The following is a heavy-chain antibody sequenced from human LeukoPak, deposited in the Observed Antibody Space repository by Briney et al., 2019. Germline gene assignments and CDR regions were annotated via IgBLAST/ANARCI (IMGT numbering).Heavy chain of an antibody. J-gene: IGHJ5*02. Sequence: PSETLSLTCTVSGGSVSSGSYYWSWIRQPPGKGLEWIGYIYYSGSTNYNPSLKSRVTISVDTSKNQLSLKLSSVTAADTAVYYCARAGGYGDANWFDPWGQGTLVTVSS. D-gene: IGHD4-17*01. CDR3: ARAGGYGDANWFDP. V-gene: IGHV4-61*01. CDR1: GGSVSSGSYY. CDR2: IYYSGST.